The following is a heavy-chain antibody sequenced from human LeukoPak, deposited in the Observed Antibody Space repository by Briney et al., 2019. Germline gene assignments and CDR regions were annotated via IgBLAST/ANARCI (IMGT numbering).Heavy chain of an antibody. V-gene: IGHV1-69*13. CDR2: IIPIFGTA. CDR3: ARGAPFCSSTSCRDYYYGMDV. D-gene: IGHD2-2*01. Sequence: SVKVSCKASGGTFSSYAISWVRQAPGQGLEWMGGIIPIFGTANYAQKFQGRVTITADESTSTAYMELSSLRSEDTAVYYCARGAPFCSSTSCRDYYYGMDVWGQGTTVTVSS. J-gene: IGHJ6*02. CDR1: GGTFSSYA.